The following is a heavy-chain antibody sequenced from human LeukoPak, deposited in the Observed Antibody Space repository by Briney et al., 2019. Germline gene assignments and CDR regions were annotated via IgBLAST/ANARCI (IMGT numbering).Heavy chain of an antibody. Sequence: GESLKISCKGSGYSFTSYWIGWVRQMPGKGLEWTGIIYPGDSDTRYSPSFQGQVTISADKSISTAYLQWSSLKASDTAMYYCARRGYCGGDCYSSFDYWGQGTLVTVSS. V-gene: IGHV5-51*01. J-gene: IGHJ4*02. CDR2: IYPGDSDT. D-gene: IGHD2-21*02. CDR1: GYSFTSYW. CDR3: ARRGYCGGDCYSSFDY.